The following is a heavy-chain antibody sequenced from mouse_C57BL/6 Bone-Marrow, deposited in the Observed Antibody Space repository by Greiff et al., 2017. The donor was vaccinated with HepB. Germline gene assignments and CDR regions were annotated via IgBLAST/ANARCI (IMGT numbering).Heavy chain of an antibody. J-gene: IGHJ2*01. CDR1: GFTFSDYG. V-gene: IGHV5-17*01. CDR3: ARDYGSSVYYFDY. CDR2: ISSGSSTI. D-gene: IGHD1-1*01. Sequence: EVHLVESGGGLVKPGGSLKLSCAASGFTFSDYGMHWVRQAPEKGLEWVAYISSGSSTIYYADTVKGRFTITRDNAKNTLFLQMTSLRSEDTAMYYCARDYGSSVYYFDYWGQGTTLTVSS.